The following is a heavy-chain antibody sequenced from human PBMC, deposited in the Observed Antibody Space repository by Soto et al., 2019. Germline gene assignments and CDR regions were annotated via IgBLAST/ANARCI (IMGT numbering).Heavy chain of an antibody. CDR3: ARDGHGMDV. V-gene: IGHV4-61*01. CDR2: IFFTGSA. Sequence: SETLSLTCTVSGGSVSTGSYDWSWIRQPPGKGLEWIGKIFFTGSAHYNPSLRNRVTMSVDTSKDQFSLTLTSVTAADMAVYYCARDGHGMDVWGQGTTVTVS. J-gene: IGHJ6*02. CDR1: GGSVSTGSYD.